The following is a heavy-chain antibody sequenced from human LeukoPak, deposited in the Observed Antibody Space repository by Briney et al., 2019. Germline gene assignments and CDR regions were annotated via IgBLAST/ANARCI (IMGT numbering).Heavy chain of an antibody. CDR2: INSRSSTI. CDR3: AKDFCNTRRLRNYYHYYLKGL. D-gene: IGHD2/OR15-2a*01. CDR1: GFTFSTHD. J-gene: IGHJ6*03. Sequence: GGSLRLSCAASGFTFSTHDVNWVRQAPGKGLEWVSFINSRSSTIYYADSVKGRFTISRDNAKNSLYLQMNSLRAEDTAVYYCAKDFCNTRRLRNYYHYYLKGLRGKGTTVTVSS. V-gene: IGHV3-48*04.